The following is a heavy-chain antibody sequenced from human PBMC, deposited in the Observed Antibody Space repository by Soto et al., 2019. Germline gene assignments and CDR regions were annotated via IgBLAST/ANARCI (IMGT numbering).Heavy chain of an antibody. CDR3: ARQITMVRGVIIPHDAFDI. CDR2: IYYSGST. CDR1: GGSISSYY. Sequence: SSETLSLTCTASGGSISSYYWSWIRQPPGKGLEWIGYIYYSGSTNYNPSLKSRVTISVDTSKNQFSLKLSSVTAADTAVYYCARQITMVRGVIIPHDAFDIWGQGTVVTVSS. J-gene: IGHJ3*02. V-gene: IGHV4-59*08. D-gene: IGHD3-10*01.